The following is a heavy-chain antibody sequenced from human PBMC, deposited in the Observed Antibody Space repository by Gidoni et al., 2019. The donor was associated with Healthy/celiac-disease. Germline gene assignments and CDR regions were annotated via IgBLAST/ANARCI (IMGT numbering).Heavy chain of an antibody. CDR2: IYYSGST. V-gene: IGHV4-59*01. J-gene: IGHJ6*02. CDR1: GGSISSFY. CDR3: ARDVVVVGATDYYYYYGMDV. D-gene: IGHD1-26*01. Sequence: QVQLQESGPGLVKPSETLSLTCTVSGGSISSFYWSWTRQPPGKGLEWIGYIYYSGSTNYNPSLKSRVTISVDTSKNQFSLKLSSVTAADTAVYYCARDVVVVGATDYYYYYGMDVWGQGTTVTVSS.